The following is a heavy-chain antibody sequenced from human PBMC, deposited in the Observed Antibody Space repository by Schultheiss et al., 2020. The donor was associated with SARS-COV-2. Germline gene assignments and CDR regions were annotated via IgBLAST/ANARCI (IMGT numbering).Heavy chain of an antibody. J-gene: IGHJ4*02. V-gene: IGHV3-53*01. CDR1: GFTVSSNY. CDR3: TSQPPVLQLAVAGHFDY. Sequence: GSLRLSCAASGFTVSSNYMSWVRQAPGKGLEWVSVIYSGGSTYYADSVKGRFTISRDNSKNTLYLQMNSLKTEDTAVYYCTSQPPVLQLAVAGHFDYWGQGTLVTVSS. CDR2: IYSGGST. D-gene: IGHD6-19*01.